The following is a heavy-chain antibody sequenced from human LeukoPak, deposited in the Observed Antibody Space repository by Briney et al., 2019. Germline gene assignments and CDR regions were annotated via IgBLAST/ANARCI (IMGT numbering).Heavy chain of an antibody. D-gene: IGHD2-2*01. J-gene: IGHJ4*02. CDR1: GFSFSNYA. V-gene: IGHV3-64D*09. Sequence: GGSLRLSCSASGFSFSNYAMHWVRQAPGKGLEYVSAISTNGGHTYYADSVQGRFTISRDDSKNTPYLQMSSLRAEDTALYYCVKDLLGYCSSTSCYATGPFDYWGQGTLVTVSS. CDR3: VKDLLGYCSSTSCYATGPFDY. CDR2: ISTNGGHT.